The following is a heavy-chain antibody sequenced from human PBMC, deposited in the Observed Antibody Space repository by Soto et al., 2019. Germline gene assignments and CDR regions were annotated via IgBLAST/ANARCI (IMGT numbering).Heavy chain of an antibody. CDR3: AHRLLTETRDQYYYVWRSYRFFGMDV. Sequence: QITLKESGPTLVKPTQTLTLTCTFSGFSLSTSGVGVGWIRQPPGKALEWLALIYWDDDKRYSPSLKSRLTINYDTYKSQVVITMTNMDPVDTTKYYCAHRLLTETRDQYYYVWRSYRFFGMDVCGQGTMVTVYS. CDR2: IYWDDDK. D-gene: IGHD3-16*02. V-gene: IGHV2-5*02. CDR1: GFSLSTSGVG. J-gene: IGHJ6*01.